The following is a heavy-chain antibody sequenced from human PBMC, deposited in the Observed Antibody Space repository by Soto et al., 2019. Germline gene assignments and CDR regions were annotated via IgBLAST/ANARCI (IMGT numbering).Heavy chain of an antibody. J-gene: IGHJ4*02. V-gene: IGHV2-5*02. D-gene: IGHD3-10*01. Sequence: QITLKESGPTLVKPTQTLTLTCTFSGFSLSTSGVGVGWIRQPPGKALEWLALIYWDDDKRYSPSLKSRLTITKDTSKNQVVLRMTNMDPVDTATYYCAHDRSYGSGSYSDYFDYWGQGTLVTVSS. CDR2: IYWDDDK. CDR3: AHDRSYGSGSYSDYFDY. CDR1: GFSLSTSGVG.